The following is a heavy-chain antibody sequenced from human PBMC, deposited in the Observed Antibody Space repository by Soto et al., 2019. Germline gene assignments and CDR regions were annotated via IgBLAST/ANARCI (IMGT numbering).Heavy chain of an antibody. D-gene: IGHD6-25*01. Sequence: QVQLQQWGAGLLKPWETLSLTCAVSSGSFSGYYWNWMRQSPGKGLEWIGEINRSGSTHYNPSLKSRISMSADTSKNQFSLKLNSVTAADTSVYYCARRVLTGYHNYGLDVWGQGTTVTVSS. V-gene: IGHV4-34*01. J-gene: IGHJ6*02. CDR1: SGSFSGYY. CDR3: ARRVLTGYHNYGLDV. CDR2: INRSGST.